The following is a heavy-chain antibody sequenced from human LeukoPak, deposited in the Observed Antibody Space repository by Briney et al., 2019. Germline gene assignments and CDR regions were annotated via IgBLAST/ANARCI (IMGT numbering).Heavy chain of an antibody. CDR1: VYTFIRYW. Sequence: GGSLRLSCAASVYTFIRYWMHWVRQAPGKGLVWVSRINSEGSSTSYADPVKGRFTISRDNAKNTLYLQMNSLRAEDTAVYYCARESGSGSQIDYWGQGTLVTVSS. V-gene: IGHV3-74*01. CDR2: INSEGSST. CDR3: ARESGSGSQIDY. J-gene: IGHJ4*02. D-gene: IGHD3-10*01.